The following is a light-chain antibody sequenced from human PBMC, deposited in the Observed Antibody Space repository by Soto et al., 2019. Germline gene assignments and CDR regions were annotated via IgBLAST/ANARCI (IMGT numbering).Light chain of an antibody. CDR2: GAS. CDR1: QSVTNYQ. J-gene: IGKJ1*01. CDR3: YQYGSSPPT. Sequence: EIVLTQSPCTLSLSPGERATLPCRASQSVTNYQLAWFRQKPGQAPRLLIWGASNRATGIPDRFSGSGSGTDFTLTISGLEPEDFVVFYCYQYGSSPPTFGQGTKVDIK. V-gene: IGKV3-20*01.